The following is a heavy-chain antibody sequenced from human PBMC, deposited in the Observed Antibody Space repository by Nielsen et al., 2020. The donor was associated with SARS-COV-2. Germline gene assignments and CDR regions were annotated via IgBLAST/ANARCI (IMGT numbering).Heavy chain of an antibody. V-gene: IGHV3-30-3*01. D-gene: IGHD3-16*01. CDR2: ISYDGSNK. Sequence: VRQAPGKGLEWVAVISYDGSNKYYADSVKGRFTISRDNSKNTLYLQMNSLRAEDTAVYYCARDDDYVWGSQVVRGAFDIWGQGTMVTVSS. CDR3: ARDDDYVWGSQVVRGAFDI. J-gene: IGHJ3*02.